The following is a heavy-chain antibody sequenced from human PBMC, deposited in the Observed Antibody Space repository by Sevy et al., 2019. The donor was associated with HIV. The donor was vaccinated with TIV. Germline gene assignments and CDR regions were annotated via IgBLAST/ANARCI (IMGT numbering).Heavy chain of an antibody. CDR2: VYYTGGT. Sequence: SETLSLTCTVSGGSINSDHWNWIRQPPGKGLEWIGYVYYTGGTNYNPSLKNRVTISVDRTKNQFSLKLTSVAAADTAVYCCTRRNDFDIWGQGTMVIVSS. CDR3: TRRNDFDI. V-gene: IGHV4-59*08. J-gene: IGHJ3*02. CDR1: GGSINSDH.